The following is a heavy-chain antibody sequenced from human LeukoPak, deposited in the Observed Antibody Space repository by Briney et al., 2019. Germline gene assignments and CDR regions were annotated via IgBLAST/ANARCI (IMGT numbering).Heavy chain of an antibody. J-gene: IGHJ5*02. D-gene: IGHD6-13*01. CDR1: GGSISSYY. V-gene: IGHV4-59*01. CDR2: IYYSGST. Sequence: SETLSLTCTVSGGSISSYYWSWIRQPPGKGLEWIGYIYYSGSTNYNPSLKSRVTISVDTSKNQFSLKLSSVTAADTAVYYCATREYSSSWYLKSNWFDPWGQGTLVTVSS. CDR3: ATREYSSSWYLKSNWFDP.